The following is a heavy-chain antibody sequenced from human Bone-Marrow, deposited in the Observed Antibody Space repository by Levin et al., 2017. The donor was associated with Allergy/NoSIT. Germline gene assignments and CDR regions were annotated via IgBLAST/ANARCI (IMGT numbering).Heavy chain of an antibody. CDR1: GFTFSNAW. V-gene: IGHV3-15*01. Sequence: GGSLRLSCAASGFTFSNAWMNWVRQVPGKGLDLVGRIKSKPDGGTTDYAAPVKGRFTISRDDSKNMFYLQMNSLRTEDTAIYFCATGGYYLDFWGQGTLVTVSS. D-gene: IGHD3-3*01. J-gene: IGHJ4*02. CDR3: ATGGYYLDF. CDR2: IKSKPDGGTT.